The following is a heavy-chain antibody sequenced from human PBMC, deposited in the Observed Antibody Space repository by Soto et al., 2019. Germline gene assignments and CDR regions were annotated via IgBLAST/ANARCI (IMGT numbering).Heavy chain of an antibody. CDR3: VRGGILEANRPYYYYGLDV. D-gene: IGHD1-1*01. V-gene: IGHV1-18*01. CDR2: VSPYNGNT. Sequence: ASVKVSCKVCGYTFSTYGLSWVRQAPGQGLEWMGWVSPYNGNTYYAPGLQGRVTMTTDTSTNTAYMSLRSLRSDDTAIYYCVRGGILEANRPYYYYGLDVWGQGTPVPVSS. CDR1: GYTFSTYG. J-gene: IGHJ6*02.